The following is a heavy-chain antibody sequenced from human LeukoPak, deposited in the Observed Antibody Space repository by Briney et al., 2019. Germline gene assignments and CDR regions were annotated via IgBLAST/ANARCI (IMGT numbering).Heavy chain of an antibody. CDR2: IRSKVYGGTP. V-gene: IGHV3-49*04. CDR3: TRDQTPYY. CDR1: GFTFSSYS. J-gene: IGHJ4*02. Sequence: GGSLRLSCAASGFTFSSYSMNWVRQAPGKGLEGVGFIRSKVYGGTPEYAASVKGRFTISRDDSKGIAYLQMNSLKTEDTAVYYCTRDQTPYYWGQGTLVTVSS.